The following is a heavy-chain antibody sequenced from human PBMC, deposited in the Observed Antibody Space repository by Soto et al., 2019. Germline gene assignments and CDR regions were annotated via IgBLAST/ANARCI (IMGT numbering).Heavy chain of an antibody. CDR3: ARSNYDYVWGSYHGNPYYFDY. V-gene: IGHV4-30-4*01. CDR2: IYYSGST. Sequence: SETLSLTCTVSGGSISSGDYYWSWIRQPPGKGLEWIGYIYYSGSTYYNPSLKSRVTISVDTSKNQFSLKLSSVTAADTAVYYCARSNYDYVWGSYHGNPYYFDYWGQGTLVTVSS. D-gene: IGHD3-16*02. J-gene: IGHJ4*02. CDR1: GGSISSGDYY.